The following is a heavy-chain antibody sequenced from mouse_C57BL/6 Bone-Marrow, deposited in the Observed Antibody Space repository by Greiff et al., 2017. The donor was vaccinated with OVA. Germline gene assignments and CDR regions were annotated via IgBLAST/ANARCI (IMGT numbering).Heavy chain of an antibody. D-gene: IGHD4-1*02. V-gene: IGHV5-16*01. CDR1: GFTFSDYY. CDR2: INYDGSST. CDR3: ARESTGFDY. Sequence: EVMLVEFEGGLVQPGSSMKLSCTASGFTFSDYYMAWVRQVPEKGLEWVANINYDGSSTYYLDSLKSRFIISRDNAKNILYLQMSSLKSEDTATYYCARESTGFDYWGQGTTLTVSS. J-gene: IGHJ2*01.